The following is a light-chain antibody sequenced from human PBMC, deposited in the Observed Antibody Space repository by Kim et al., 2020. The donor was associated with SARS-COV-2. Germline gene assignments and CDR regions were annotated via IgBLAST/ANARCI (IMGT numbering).Light chain of an antibody. CDR1: SSNIVKNY. Sequence: QSVLTQPPSVSAAPGQKVTISCSGSSSNIVKNYVSWYQHLPGTPPKLVIYDNDARPSGIPGRFSGSNTGTSATLAITGLQTGDEADYYCGTWDGSLNIGVFGGGTQLTVL. J-gene: IGLJ2*01. CDR3: GTWDGSLNIGV. V-gene: IGLV1-51*01. CDR2: DND.